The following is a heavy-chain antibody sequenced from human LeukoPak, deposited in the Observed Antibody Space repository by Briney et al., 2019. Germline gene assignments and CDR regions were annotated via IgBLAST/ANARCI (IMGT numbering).Heavy chain of an antibody. V-gene: IGHV3-7*01. J-gene: IGHJ4*02. D-gene: IGHD1-26*01. CDR2: MNIDGSEK. CDR3: ARDPVEWELLLDY. CDR1: GFTFSSYW. Sequence: PGGSLRLSCAASGFTFSSYWMGWVRQAPGKRLEWVANMNIDGSEKYYADSAKGRFTISRDNARNSGYLQMNSLRVEDTAVYYCARDPVEWELLLDYWGQGTLVTVSS.